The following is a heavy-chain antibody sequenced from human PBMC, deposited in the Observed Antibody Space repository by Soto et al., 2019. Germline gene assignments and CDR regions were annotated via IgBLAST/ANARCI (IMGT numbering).Heavy chain of an antibody. CDR3: ARGPHQYCSSTSCENWYFDL. J-gene: IGHJ2*01. Sequence: QVQLVQSGAEVKKPGSSVKVSCKASGGTFSSYAISWVRQAPGQGLEWMGGIIPIFGTANYAQKFQGSVTITADESTSTAYTELRSLRSEDTAVYYCARGPHQYCSSTSCENWYFDLWGRGTLVTVA. D-gene: IGHD2-2*01. V-gene: IGHV1-69*01. CDR1: GGTFSSYA. CDR2: IIPIFGTA.